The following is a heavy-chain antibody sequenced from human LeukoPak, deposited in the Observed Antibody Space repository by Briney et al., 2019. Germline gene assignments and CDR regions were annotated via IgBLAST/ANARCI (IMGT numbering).Heavy chain of an antibody. CDR2: MNPNSGNT. Sequence: GASVKVSCKASGYTFTSYDINWVRQATGQGLEWMGWMNPNSGNTGYAQKFQGRVTITRNTSISTAYMELSSLRSEDTAVYYGVIGRGLRFLERWGQGTLVTVSS. V-gene: IGHV1-8*03. D-gene: IGHD3-3*01. CDR3: VIGRGLRFLER. CDR1: GYTFTSYD. J-gene: IGHJ4*02.